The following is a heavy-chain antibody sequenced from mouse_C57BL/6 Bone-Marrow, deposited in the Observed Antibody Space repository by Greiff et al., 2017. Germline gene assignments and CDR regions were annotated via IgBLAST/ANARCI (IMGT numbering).Heavy chain of an antibody. Sequence: QVQLKQPGAELVKPGASVKMSCKASGSTFTSYWITWVKQRPGQGLEWIGDIYPGSGSTNYNEKFKSKATLTVDKSSSTAYMQRSSLTSEDSAVYYSARDYYGNCYFDYWGQGTTLTVSS. V-gene: IGHV1-55*01. J-gene: IGHJ2*01. D-gene: IGHD2-1*01. CDR1: GSTFTSYW. CDR3: ARDYYGNCYFDY. CDR2: IYPGSGST.